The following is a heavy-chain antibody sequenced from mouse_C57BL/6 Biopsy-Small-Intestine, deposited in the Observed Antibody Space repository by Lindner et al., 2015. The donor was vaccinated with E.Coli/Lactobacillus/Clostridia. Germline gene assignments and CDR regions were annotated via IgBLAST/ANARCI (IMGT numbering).Heavy chain of an antibody. J-gene: IGHJ3*01. V-gene: IGHV1-7*01. Sequence: VQLQESGAELAKLGASVKMSCKASGYTFSNFWIHWVKQGPGQSLEWIGYINPRSGYTEYNQKFKDKATLTADKSSSTAYMQLSSLTSEDSAVYYCANMYYGNHGGFAYWGQGTLVTVSA. CDR3: ANMYYGNHGGFAY. CDR1: GYTFSNFW. D-gene: IGHD2-1*01. CDR2: INPRSGYT.